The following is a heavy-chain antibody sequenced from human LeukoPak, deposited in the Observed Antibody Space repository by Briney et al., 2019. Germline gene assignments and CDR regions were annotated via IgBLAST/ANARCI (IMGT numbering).Heavy chain of an antibody. V-gene: IGHV4-59*01. D-gene: IGHD3-3*01. Sequence: PSEILSLTCTVSGGSISSYYWSWIRKPPGKGLEWIGYIYDSGTTYYNPSLKSRVTISVDTSKNQFSLKLTSVTAADTPVYYCARSRSDYYHSFDYWGQGTLVTVSS. J-gene: IGHJ4*02. CDR3: ARSRSDYYHSFDY. CDR1: GGSISSYY. CDR2: IYDSGTT.